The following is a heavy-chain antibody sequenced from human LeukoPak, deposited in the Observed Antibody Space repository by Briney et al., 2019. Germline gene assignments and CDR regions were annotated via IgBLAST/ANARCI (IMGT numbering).Heavy chain of an antibody. CDR2: ISAYNGNT. CDR1: GYTFTSYG. J-gene: IGHJ4*02. V-gene: IGHV1-18*04. D-gene: IGHD3-16*01. Sequence: AVKVSYKASGYTFTSYGISWVRQAPGQGLEWMGWISAYNGNTNYAQKLQGRVTMTTDTSTSTAYMELRSLRSDDTAVYYCARHEERGSPFDYWGQGTLVTVSS. CDR3: ARHEERGSPFDY.